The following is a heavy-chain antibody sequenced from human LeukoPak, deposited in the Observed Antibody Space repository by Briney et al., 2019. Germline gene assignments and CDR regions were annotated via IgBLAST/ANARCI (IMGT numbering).Heavy chain of an antibody. D-gene: IGHD1-26*01. CDR2: IRSDGSST. Sequence: GGSLRLSCAASGFTFSSYWMHWVRQVPGKGLVWVSRIRSDGSSTSYADSVKGRFTISRDNAKNTLYLQMSSLRVDDTAVYYCARDQSIAGPTTADYWGQGTLVTVSS. V-gene: IGHV3-74*01. J-gene: IGHJ4*02. CDR1: GFTFSSYW. CDR3: ARDQSIAGPTTADY.